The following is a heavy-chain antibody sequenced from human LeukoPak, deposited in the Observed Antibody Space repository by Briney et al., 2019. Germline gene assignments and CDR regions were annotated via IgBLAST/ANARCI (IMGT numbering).Heavy chain of an antibody. D-gene: IGHD1-1*01. CDR2: INPSGGST. CDR1: GYTFTSYY. J-gene: IGHJ6*03. CDR3: VANMYKYMDV. Sequence: GASVKVSCKASGYTFTSYYMHWVRQAPGQGLEWMGIINPSGGSTSYAQKFQGRVTMTRDMSTSTVYMELSSLRAEDTAVYYAVANMYKYMDVWGKGTTVTVSS. V-gene: IGHV1-46*01.